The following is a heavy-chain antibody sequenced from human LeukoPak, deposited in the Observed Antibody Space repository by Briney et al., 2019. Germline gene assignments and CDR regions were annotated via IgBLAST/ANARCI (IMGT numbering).Heavy chain of an antibody. Sequence: ASVKVSCKASGYTFTGYYMHWVRQAPGQGLEWMGWINPNSGGTNYAQKFQGRVTMTRDMSTSTVYMELSSLRSEDTAVYYCARGSADSSGYAHLQHWGQGTLVTVSS. CDR1: GYTFTGYY. J-gene: IGHJ1*01. CDR3: ARGSADSSGYAHLQH. D-gene: IGHD3-22*01. V-gene: IGHV1-2*02. CDR2: INPNSGGT.